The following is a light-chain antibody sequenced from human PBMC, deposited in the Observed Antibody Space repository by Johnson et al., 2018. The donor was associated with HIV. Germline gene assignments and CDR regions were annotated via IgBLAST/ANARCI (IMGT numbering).Light chain of an antibody. CDR2: DNN. CDR3: GSWDSSLSADG. J-gene: IGLJ1*01. V-gene: IGLV1-51*01. CDR1: SCDIGNNY. Sequence: QSVLTQPPSVSAAPGQKVTISCSGSSCDIGNNYVSCHQQLPGTAPKLLIYDNNKRPSGIPDRFSGSKSGTSATLGITGLQTGDEADYYCGSWDSSLSADGFGTGTKVTVL.